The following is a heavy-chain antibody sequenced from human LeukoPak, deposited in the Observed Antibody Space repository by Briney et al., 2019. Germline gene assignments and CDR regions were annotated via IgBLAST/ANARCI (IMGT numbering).Heavy chain of an antibody. Sequence: PGGSLRLSCGAPGFTFTNNWMTWLRQAPGKGLEWVANIKQDDSEKYYVGSVKGRFTISRDNAKNSVYLQMNSLRAEDTAVYYCARGGSGNYYTLFDYWGQGTLVTVSS. D-gene: IGHD3-10*01. CDR3: ARGGSGNYYTLFDY. CDR2: IKQDDSEK. V-gene: IGHV3-7*01. CDR1: GFTFTNNW. J-gene: IGHJ4*02.